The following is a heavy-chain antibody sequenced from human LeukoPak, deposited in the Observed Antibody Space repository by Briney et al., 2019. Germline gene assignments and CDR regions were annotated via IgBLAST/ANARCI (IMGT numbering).Heavy chain of an antibody. Sequence: GGSLRLSCAAPGVTFNNHAMSWVRQAPGKGLEWVAGINGNGASTYYSDSVNGRFTISRDNSKNTLYLQMSSLRAEDTAIYYCAKDQGYSYYYLDYWGQGTLVTVSS. D-gene: IGHD5-18*01. CDR1: GVTFNNHA. V-gene: IGHV3-23*01. J-gene: IGHJ4*02. CDR3: AKDQGYSYYYLDY. CDR2: INGNGAST.